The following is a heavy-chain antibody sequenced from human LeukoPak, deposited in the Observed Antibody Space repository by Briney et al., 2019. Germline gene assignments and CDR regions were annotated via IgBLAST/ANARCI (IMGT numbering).Heavy chain of an antibody. CDR1: GGSVSSGSYY. CDR2: IYYSGST. D-gene: IGHD3-9*01. V-gene: IGHV4-61*01. CDR3: ARVPWGYYDILTGLLFTDY. J-gene: IGHJ4*02. Sequence: PSETLSLTCTVSGGSVSSGSYYWSWIRQPPGKGLGWIGSIYYSGSTNYNPSLKSRVTISVDTSKNQFSLKLSSVTAADTAVYYCARVPWGYYDILTGLLFTDYWGQGTLVTVSS.